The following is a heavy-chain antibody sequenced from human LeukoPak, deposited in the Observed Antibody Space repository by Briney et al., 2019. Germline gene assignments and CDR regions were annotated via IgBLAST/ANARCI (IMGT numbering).Heavy chain of an antibody. Sequence: GASVKVSCKASGYTFTSYGISWVRQAPGQGLEWMGWISAYNGNTNYAQKLQGRVTMTTDTSTSTAYMELRSLRSDDTAVYYCARSLYYYDRSGYYFPDYWGQGTLVTVSS. V-gene: IGHV1-18*01. CDR1: GYTFTSYG. CDR3: ARSLYYYDRSGYYFPDY. J-gene: IGHJ4*02. CDR2: ISAYNGNT. D-gene: IGHD3-22*01.